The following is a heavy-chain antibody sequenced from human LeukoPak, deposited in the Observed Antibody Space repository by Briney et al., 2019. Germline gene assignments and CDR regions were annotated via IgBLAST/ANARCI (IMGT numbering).Heavy chain of an antibody. V-gene: IGHV1-46*01. D-gene: IGHD6-19*01. CDR3: ARLPGLDVNYYYGMDV. CDR2: IHPSGGST. Sequence: ASVKDSCKASGYTFTSYYMHWVRQAPGQGLEWMGIIHPSGGSTSYAQKFQGRVTMTRDTSTSTAYMELSSLRSEDTAVYYCARLPGLDVNYYYGMDVWGQGTTVTVSS. CDR1: GYTFTSYY. J-gene: IGHJ6*02.